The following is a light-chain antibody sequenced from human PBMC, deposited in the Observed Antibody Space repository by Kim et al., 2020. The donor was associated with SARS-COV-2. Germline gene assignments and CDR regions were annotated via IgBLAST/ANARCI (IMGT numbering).Light chain of an antibody. Sequence: SPGERATHSCRASQSVGNSLAWYQHRPGQAPRLLMYDVSNRAAGIPARFSGSGSGTDFTLTITSLDPEDFAVYYCQQRRDWPAYTFGQGTKVDIK. J-gene: IGKJ2*01. CDR3: QQRRDWPAYT. CDR2: DVS. CDR1: QSVGNS. V-gene: IGKV3-11*01.